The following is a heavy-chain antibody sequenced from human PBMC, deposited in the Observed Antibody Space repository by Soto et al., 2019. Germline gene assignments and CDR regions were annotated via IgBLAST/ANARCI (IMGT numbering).Heavy chain of an antibody. D-gene: IGHD3-22*01. J-gene: IGHJ5*02. CDR3: ARKDKSGYFNWFDP. Sequence: PGESQKISCRTSGYKFTSSWIAWVRQMPGKGLEWMGIIFPSDSDTRYSPSFQGQVTISADRSTSTVFLQWASLKASDTAVYFCARKDKSGYFNWFDPWGQGTLVTVSS. V-gene: IGHV5-51*03. CDR2: IFPSDSDT. CDR1: GYKFTSSW.